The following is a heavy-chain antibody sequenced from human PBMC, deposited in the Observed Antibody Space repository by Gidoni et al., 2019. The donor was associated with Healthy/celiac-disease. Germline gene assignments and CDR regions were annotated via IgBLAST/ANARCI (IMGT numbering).Heavy chain of an antibody. Sequence: EVQLVESGGGLVKPGGSLRLSCAASGFTFSSYSMNWVRQAPGKGLEGVSSISSSSSYIYYADSVKGRFTISRDNAKNSLYLQMNSLRAEDTAVYYCARNLERPLSYCSSTSCYPDYWGQGTLVTVSS. D-gene: IGHD2-2*01. J-gene: IGHJ4*02. CDR1: GFTFSSYS. V-gene: IGHV3-21*01. CDR2: ISSSSSYI. CDR3: ARNLERPLSYCSSTSCYPDY.